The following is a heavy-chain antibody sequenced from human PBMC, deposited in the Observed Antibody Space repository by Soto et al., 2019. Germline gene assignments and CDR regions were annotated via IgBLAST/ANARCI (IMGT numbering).Heavy chain of an antibody. CDR2: IYWDDDK. D-gene: IGHD3-16*01. J-gene: IGHJ5*02. V-gene: IGHV2-5*02. CDR3: AHSPFTEVTRGNCFDP. Sequence: QITLKESGPTLVKPTQTLTLTCTFSGFSLSTSGVGVGWIRQPPGKALEWLALIYWDDDKRYSPSLKSRLTNTKATSKNQVVLTMTNMDPVDTATYYCAHSPFTEVTRGNCFDPWGQGTLVTVSS. CDR1: GFSLSTSGVG.